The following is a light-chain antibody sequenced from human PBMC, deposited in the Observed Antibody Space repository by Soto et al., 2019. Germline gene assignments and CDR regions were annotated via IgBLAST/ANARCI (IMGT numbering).Light chain of an antibody. CDR2: GAS. CDR1: QSISSNY. Sequence: EIVLTQSPGTLSLSPGERATLSCRASQSISSNYLAWYQQRPGQTPRLLIYGASSRGAGIPDRFSGSGSGTDFTLTISRLEPEDVAVYYCHHYNRSPIFTFGPGTAVDLK. CDR3: HHYNRSPIFT. J-gene: IGKJ3*01. V-gene: IGKV3-20*01.